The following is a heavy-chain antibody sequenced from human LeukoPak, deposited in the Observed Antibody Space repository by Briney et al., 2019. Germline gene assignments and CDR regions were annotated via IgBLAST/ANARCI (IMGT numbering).Heavy chain of an antibody. Sequence: SETLSLTCTVFGGSISSSSYYWGWIRQPPGKGLEWIGSIYYSGSTYYNPSLKSRVTISVDTSKNQFSLKLSSVTAADTAVYYCARHGPYSSSSGYYYYYMDVWGKGTTVTVSS. CDR3: ARHGPYSSSSGYYYYYMDV. J-gene: IGHJ6*03. V-gene: IGHV4-39*01. CDR1: GGSISSSSYY. D-gene: IGHD6-6*01. CDR2: IYYSGST.